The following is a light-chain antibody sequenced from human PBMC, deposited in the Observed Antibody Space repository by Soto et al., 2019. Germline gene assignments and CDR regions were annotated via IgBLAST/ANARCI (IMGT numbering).Light chain of an antibody. CDR3: QQYHSYST. V-gene: IGKV1-5*03. CDR2: KAS. CDR1: QSISTW. Sequence: DIQMTQSPSTLSASVGDRVTITCRAGQSISTWLAWYQQKPGKAPKLLIYKASSLESGVPSRFSGSGSGTEFTLTISSLQPDDFATYYCQQYHSYSTFGQGTKV. J-gene: IGKJ1*01.